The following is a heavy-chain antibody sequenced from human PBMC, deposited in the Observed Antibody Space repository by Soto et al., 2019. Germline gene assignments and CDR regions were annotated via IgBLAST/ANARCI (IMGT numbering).Heavy chain of an antibody. V-gene: IGHV1-46*01. CDR2: INPSGGST. D-gene: IGHD3-22*01. CDR3: ARDPQANYYDSSGPSVGMDV. J-gene: IGHJ6*02. CDR1: GYTFTSYY. Sequence: ASVKISCEASGYTFTSYYMHWVRQAPGQGLEWMGIINPSGGSTSYAQKFQGRVTMTRDTSTSTVYMELSSLRSEDTAVYYCARDPQANYYDSSGPSVGMDVWGQGTTVTVSS.